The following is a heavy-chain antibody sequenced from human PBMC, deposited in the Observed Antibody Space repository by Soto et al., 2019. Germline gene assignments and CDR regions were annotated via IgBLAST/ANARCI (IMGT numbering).Heavy chain of an antibody. CDR1: GGTFSSYA. Sequence: QVQLVQSGAEVKKPGSSVKVSCKASGGTFSSYAISWVRQAPGQGLEWMGGIIPIFGTANYAQKFQGRVTITADESTSTAYMELSSLRSEDTAVYYGAREGGTYYYDSSGYYYGGYFDYWGQGTLVTVSS. J-gene: IGHJ4*02. CDR3: AREGGTYYYDSSGYYYGGYFDY. V-gene: IGHV1-69*01. CDR2: IIPIFGTA. D-gene: IGHD3-22*01.